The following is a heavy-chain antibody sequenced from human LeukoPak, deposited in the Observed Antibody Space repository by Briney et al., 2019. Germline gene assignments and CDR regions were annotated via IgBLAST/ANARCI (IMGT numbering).Heavy chain of an antibody. CDR3: ARRTRGSALWFGELSRFYWFDP. D-gene: IGHD3-10*01. Sequence: PSETLSLTCTVSGYSLSSGYYWGWIRQPPGKGLEWIGSIYHSGSTYYNPSLKSRVTISLDTSKNQFSLKLSSVTAADTAVYYCARRTRGSALWFGELSRFYWFDPWGQGTLVTVSS. CDR2: IYHSGST. CDR1: GYSLSSGYY. J-gene: IGHJ5*02. V-gene: IGHV4-38-2*02.